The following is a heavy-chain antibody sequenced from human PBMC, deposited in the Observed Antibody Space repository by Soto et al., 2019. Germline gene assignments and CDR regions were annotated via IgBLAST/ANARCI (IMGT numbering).Heavy chain of an antibody. CDR3: APQVSCSGGSCQYDAFAI. Sequence: EVQVLESGGGLVQPGGSLRLSCEGSGFTVSSHAMPWIRQARGKGPEWVSTVTADGGTYYADSVKGRFAMSRDTSENTMYLQMNSLGAEDTAAYYCAPQVSCSGGSCQYDAFAIRGQGTMVTVSS. CDR1: GFTVSSHA. D-gene: IGHD2-15*01. CDR2: VTADGGT. J-gene: IGHJ3*02. V-gene: IGHV3-23*01.